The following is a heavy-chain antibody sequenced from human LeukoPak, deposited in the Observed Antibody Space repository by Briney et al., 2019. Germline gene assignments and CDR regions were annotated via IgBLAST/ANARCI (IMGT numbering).Heavy chain of an antibody. J-gene: IGHJ1*01. CDR3: ARGGLSGSYYDYFHH. CDR1: GYTFTGSY. D-gene: IGHD1-26*01. V-gene: IGHV1-2*02. CDR2: INPNSGSI. Sequence: ASVKVSCKASGYTFTGSYMHWVRQAPGQGLEWMGWINPNSGSINSAQKFQGRVTMTRDTSISTAYMELSRLRSDDTAVYYCARGGLSGSYYDYFHHWGQGTLVTVSS.